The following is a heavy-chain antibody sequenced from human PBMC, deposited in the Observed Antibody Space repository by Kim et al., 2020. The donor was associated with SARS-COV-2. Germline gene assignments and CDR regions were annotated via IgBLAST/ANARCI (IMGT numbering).Heavy chain of an antibody. CDR1: GGSISSSSYY. J-gene: IGHJ4*02. CDR2: IYYSGST. V-gene: IGHV4-39*01. Sequence: SETLSLTCTVSGGSISSSSYYWGWIRQPPGKGLEWIGSIYYSGSTYYNPSLKSRVTISVDTSKNQFSLKLSSVTAADTAVYYCARHGIGWLVLGAFDYWGQGTLVTVSS. CDR3: ARHGIGWLVLGAFDY. D-gene: IGHD6-19*01.